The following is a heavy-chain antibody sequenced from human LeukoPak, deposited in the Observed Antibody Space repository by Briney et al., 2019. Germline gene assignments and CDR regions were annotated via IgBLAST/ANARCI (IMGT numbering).Heavy chain of an antibody. Sequence: GGSLRLSCAASGFTFSSYGMSWVRQAPGKGLEWVSAISTTGGSTYYADSVKGRFTISRDNSKNTLYLQMNSLRAGDTAVYYCARRRPVWGAGVFSGAFDIWGQGTLVTVSS. D-gene: IGHD3-10*01. CDR2: ISTTGGST. CDR1: GFTFSSYG. V-gene: IGHV3-23*01. CDR3: ARRRPVWGAGVFSGAFDI. J-gene: IGHJ3*02.